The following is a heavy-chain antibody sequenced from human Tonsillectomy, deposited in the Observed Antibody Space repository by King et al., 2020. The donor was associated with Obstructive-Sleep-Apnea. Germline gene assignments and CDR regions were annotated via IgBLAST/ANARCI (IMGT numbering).Heavy chain of an antibody. V-gene: IGHV3-7*03. D-gene: IGHD1-14*01. Sequence: VQLVESGGGLVQPGGSLRLSCGASGFTIDPHWMNWLRQVPGRGLEVGANIDKDGSAKFSVDSVKGRFTISRENAKNLLILQMNNLRAEDTALYYCVRRNDLDVWGQGTMVTVSP. CDR1: GFTIDPHW. CDR3: VRRNDLDV. CDR2: IDKDGSAK. J-gene: IGHJ3*01.